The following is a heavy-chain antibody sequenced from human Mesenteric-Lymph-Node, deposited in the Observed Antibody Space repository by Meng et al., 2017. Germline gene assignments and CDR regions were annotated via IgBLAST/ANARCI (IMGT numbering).Heavy chain of an antibody. D-gene: IGHD3-22*01. J-gene: IGHJ5*02. CDR2: IYHSGST. CDR1: GYSISSGYY. CDR3: ARDPFYYDSSGYCPFDP. Sequence: SETLSLTCTVSGYSISSGYYWGWIRQPPGKGLEWIGGIYHSGSTYYNPSLKSRVTISVDTSKNQFSLKLSSVTAADTAVYYCARDPFYYDSSGYCPFDPWGQGTLVTVSS. V-gene: IGHV4-38-2*02.